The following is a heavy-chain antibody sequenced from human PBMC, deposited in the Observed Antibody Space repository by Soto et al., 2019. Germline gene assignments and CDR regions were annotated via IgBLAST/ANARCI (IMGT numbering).Heavy chain of an antibody. Sequence: QVQLVESGGGVVQPGRSLRLSCAASGFTFSSYGMHWVRQAPGKGLEWVAVIWYDGSNKYYADSVKGRFTISRDNSKNTRDLQMNTQRAEDTAVYYCARDELGQQLVHYGMHVWGQGTTVTVS. V-gene: IGHV3-33*01. J-gene: IGHJ6*02. CDR3: ARDELGQQLVHYGMHV. CDR1: GFTFSSYG. CDR2: IWYDGSNK. D-gene: IGHD6-13*01.